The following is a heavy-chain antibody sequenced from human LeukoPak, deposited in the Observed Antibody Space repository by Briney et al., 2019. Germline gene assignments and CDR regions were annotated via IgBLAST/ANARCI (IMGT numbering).Heavy chain of an antibody. J-gene: IGHJ6*02. CDR2: ISYDGGNK. CDR1: GFTFSSYG. CDR3: AKDPGGLGYCSSTSCPASIYYYYGMDV. V-gene: IGHV3-30*18. Sequence: GGSLRLSCAASGFTFSSYGMHWVRQAPGKGLEWVAVISYDGGNKYYADSVKGRFTISRDNSKNTLYLQMNSLRAEDTAVYYCAKDPGGLGYCSSTSCPASIYYYYGMDVWGQGTTVTVSS. D-gene: IGHD2-2*01.